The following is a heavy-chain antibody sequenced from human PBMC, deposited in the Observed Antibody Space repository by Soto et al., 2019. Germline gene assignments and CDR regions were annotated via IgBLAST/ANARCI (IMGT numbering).Heavy chain of an antibody. CDR1: GGSFSGYY. CDR3: ARGNYYGSGSYHH. Sequence: QVQLQQWGAGLLKPSETLSLTCAVYGGSFSGYYWGWIRQPPGKGLEWIGEINHSGSTNYNPSLKSRVTISVDTSKNQFSLKLSSVTAADTAVYYCARGNYYGSGSYHHWGQGTLVTVSS. J-gene: IGHJ5*02. V-gene: IGHV4-34*01. D-gene: IGHD3-10*01. CDR2: INHSGST.